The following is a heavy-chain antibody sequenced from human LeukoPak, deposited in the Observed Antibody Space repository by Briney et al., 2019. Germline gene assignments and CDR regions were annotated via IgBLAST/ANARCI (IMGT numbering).Heavy chain of an antibody. V-gene: IGHV3-30*18. D-gene: IGHD2-2*01. CDR3: ANEGNSVVVPAAMETDYGMDV. CDR1: GFTCSSYG. CDR2: LSYDGSNK. J-gene: IGHJ6*02. Sequence: GRYLRLSCASTGFTCSSYGMHWVRQAPGTGLDWVAVLSYDGSNKYYADSVKGRFTISRDNSKNTLYLQMNSLRAEDTAVYYCANEGNSVVVPAAMETDYGMDVWGQGTTVTVSS.